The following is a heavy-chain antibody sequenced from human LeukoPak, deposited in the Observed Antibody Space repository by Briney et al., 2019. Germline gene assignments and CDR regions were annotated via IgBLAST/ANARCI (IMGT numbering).Heavy chain of an antibody. CDR1: GFTFSSYW. CDR2: IKQDGSEK. V-gene: IGHV3-7*01. D-gene: IGHD1-26*01. CDR3: ARDPPREFGVGATYGLDY. Sequence: GGSLRLSCAASGFTFSSYWMSWVRQAPGKGLEWVANIKQDGSEKYYVDSVRGRFTISRDNAKNSLYLQMNSLRAEDTAVYYCARDPPREFGVGATYGLDYWGQGTLVTVSS. J-gene: IGHJ4*02.